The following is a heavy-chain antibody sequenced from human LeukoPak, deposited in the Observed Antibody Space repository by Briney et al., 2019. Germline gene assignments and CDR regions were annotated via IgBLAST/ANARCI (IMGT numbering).Heavy chain of an antibody. V-gene: IGHV3-7*01. Sequence: GGSLRLSCAASGFTFSSYSMNWVRQAPGKGLEWVANIKQDGSEKYYVDSVKGRFTISRDNAKNSLYLQMNSLRAEDTAVYYCARGSYYGSGVYWGQGTLVTVSS. CDR2: IKQDGSEK. CDR1: GFTFSSYS. J-gene: IGHJ4*02. CDR3: ARGSYYGSGVY. D-gene: IGHD3-10*01.